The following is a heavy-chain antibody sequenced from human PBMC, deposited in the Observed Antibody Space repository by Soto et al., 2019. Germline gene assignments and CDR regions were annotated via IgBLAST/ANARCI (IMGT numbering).Heavy chain of an antibody. V-gene: IGHV1-2*02. J-gene: IGHJ5*02. CDR3: ATNLFSSTSRGSDFDP. Sequence: QVRLVQTGAEMKKPGASVKVSCKASGYYFTGYYMHWVRQAPGQGLAWMGWINPNSGVTNYAQRFQGRVSMTRDTSISTAYLEVKRLTSDDTAVYYCATNLFSSTSRGSDFDPWGQGTLVIVS. CDR1: GYYFTGYY. CDR2: INPNSGVT. D-gene: IGHD6-19*01.